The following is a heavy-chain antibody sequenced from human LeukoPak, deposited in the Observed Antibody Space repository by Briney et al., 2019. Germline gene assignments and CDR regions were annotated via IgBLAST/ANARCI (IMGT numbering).Heavy chain of an antibody. CDR2: INSDGSST. CDR1: GFSFSSYW. V-gene: IGHV3-74*01. Sequence: GGSLRLSCAASGFSFSSYWMHWVRQTPGKGLVRVSRINSDGSSTSYADSVKGRFTISRDNAKNTLYLQMNSLRAEDTAVYYCARVGYSSGIGVGVDYWGQGTLVTVSS. J-gene: IGHJ4*02. CDR3: ARVGYSSGIGVGVDY. D-gene: IGHD6-19*01.